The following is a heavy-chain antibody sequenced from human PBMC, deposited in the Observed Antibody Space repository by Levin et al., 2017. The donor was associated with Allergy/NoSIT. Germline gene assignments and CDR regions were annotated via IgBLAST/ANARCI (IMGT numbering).Heavy chain of an antibody. J-gene: IGHJ4*02. CDR3: AKVKRVNDEAAVFDC. CDR1: GFTFSSYA. V-gene: IGHV3-23*01. Sequence: GGSLRLSCAASGFTFSSYAMSWFRQAPGKRLEWVSAITGIGVSTNYADSVKGRFTISRDKSKNTLYLQMNSLRAEDTAIYYCAKVKRVNDEAAVFDCWGQGTLVTVSS. D-gene: IGHD5/OR15-5a*01. CDR2: ITGIGVST.